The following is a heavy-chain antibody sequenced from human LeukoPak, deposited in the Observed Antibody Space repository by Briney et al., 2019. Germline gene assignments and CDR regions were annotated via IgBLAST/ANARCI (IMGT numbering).Heavy chain of an antibody. J-gene: IGHJ4*02. CDR2: FNHSGST. V-gene: IGHV4-34*01. D-gene: IGHD1-1*01. CDR1: GGSLSGYY. Sequence: PSETLSLTCAVYGGSLSGYYWSWIRQPPGKGLEWIGEFNHSGSTDYNPSLKSRVTISVDTSKNQFSLKLSSVTAADTAVYYCAREVLGTASAFDYWGQGTLVTVSS. CDR3: AREVLGTASAFDY.